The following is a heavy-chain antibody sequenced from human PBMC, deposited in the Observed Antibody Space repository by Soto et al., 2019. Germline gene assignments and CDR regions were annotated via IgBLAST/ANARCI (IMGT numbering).Heavy chain of an antibody. CDR2: ISGNGGST. Sequence: GGSLRLSCAASGFTFSNYAMHWVRQAPGKGLEYVSAISGNGGSTYYANSVKGRFTISRDNSKNTLYLQMGSLRAEDMAVYYCARDAQSGSWHPYYFDYWGQGTLVTVSS. CDR1: GFTFSNYA. J-gene: IGHJ4*02. V-gene: IGHV3-64*01. CDR3: ARDAQSGSWHPYYFDY. D-gene: IGHD3-10*01.